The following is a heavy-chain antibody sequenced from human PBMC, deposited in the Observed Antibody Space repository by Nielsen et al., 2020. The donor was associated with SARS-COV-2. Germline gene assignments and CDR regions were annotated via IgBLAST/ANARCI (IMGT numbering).Heavy chain of an antibody. CDR3: ATIGGHSSGWLGWWFDP. J-gene: IGHJ5*02. CDR2: ISAYNGNT. Sequence: ASVKVFCKASGYTFTSYGISWVRQAPGQGLEWMGWISAYNGNTNYAQKLQGRVTMTTDTSTSTAYMELRSLRSDDTAVYYCATIGGHSSGWLGWWFDPWGQGTLVTVSS. D-gene: IGHD6-19*01. CDR1: GYTFTSYG. V-gene: IGHV1-18*01.